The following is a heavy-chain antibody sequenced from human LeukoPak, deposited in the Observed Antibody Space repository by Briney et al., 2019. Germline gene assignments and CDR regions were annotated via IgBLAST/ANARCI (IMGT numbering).Heavy chain of an antibody. V-gene: IGHV3-23*01. Sequence: PGGSLRLSCAASGFTFSSYAMSWVRQAPGKGLEWVSAISGSGGSTYYADSVKGRFTISRDNSKNTLYLQMNSLRAEDTAVYYCASAHGEFWSGYYLGLYYFDYWGQGTLVTASS. CDR3: ASAHGEFWSGYYLGLYYFDY. D-gene: IGHD3-3*01. CDR2: ISGSGGST. J-gene: IGHJ4*02. CDR1: GFTFSSYA.